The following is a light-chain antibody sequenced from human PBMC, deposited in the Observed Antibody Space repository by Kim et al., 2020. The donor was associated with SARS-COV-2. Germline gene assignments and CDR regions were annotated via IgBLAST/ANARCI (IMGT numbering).Light chain of an antibody. Sequence: GQSVTISSTGTSSDGGGYNYVSWYQLHTGKAPKLMIYDVSKRPSGVPDRFSGSKSGNTASLTISGLQAEDEADYYCCSYAGSYTLVFGGGTKLTVL. CDR1: SSDGGGYNY. V-gene: IGLV2-11*01. CDR2: DVS. CDR3: CSYAGSYTLV. J-gene: IGLJ3*02.